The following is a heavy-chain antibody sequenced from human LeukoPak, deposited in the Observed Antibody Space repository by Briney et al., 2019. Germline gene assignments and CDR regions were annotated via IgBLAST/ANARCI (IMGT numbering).Heavy chain of an antibody. Sequence: GVSLRLSCAASGFTFSSYAMSWVRQAPGKGLEWVSAISGSGGSTYYADSVKGRFTISRDNSKNTLYLQMNSLRAEDTAVYYCAKIRDTYCSGGSCYSFGWFDPWGQGTLVTVSS. J-gene: IGHJ5*02. V-gene: IGHV3-23*01. CDR2: ISGSGGST. CDR1: GFTFSSYA. D-gene: IGHD2-15*01. CDR3: AKIRDTYCSGGSCYSFGWFDP.